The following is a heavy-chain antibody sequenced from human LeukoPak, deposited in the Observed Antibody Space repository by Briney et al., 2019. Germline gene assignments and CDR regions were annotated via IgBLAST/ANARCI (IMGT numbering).Heavy chain of an antibody. CDR2: INHSGST. CDR3: ARDFPLSSSWYPPSWFDP. V-gene: IGHV4-34*01. CDR1: GGSFSGYY. Sequence: SETLSLTCAVYGGSFSGYYWSWIRQPPGKGLEWIGEINHSGSTNYNPSLKSRVTMSVDTSKNQFSLKLSSVTAADTAVYYCARDFPLSSSWYPPSWFDPWGQGTLVTVSS. J-gene: IGHJ5*02. D-gene: IGHD6-13*01.